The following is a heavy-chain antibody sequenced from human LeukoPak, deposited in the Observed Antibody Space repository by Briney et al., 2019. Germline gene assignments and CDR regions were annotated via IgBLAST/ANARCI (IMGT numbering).Heavy chain of an antibody. CDR1: GGSFSGYY. Sequence: SETLSLTCAVYGGSFSGYYWSWIRQPPGKGLEWIGEINHSGSTNYNPSLKSRVTISVDTSKNQFSLQLSSVTAADTAVYYCAADYGDYLFDYWGQGTLVTVSS. J-gene: IGHJ4*02. D-gene: IGHD4-17*01. CDR3: AADYGDYLFDY. CDR2: INHSGST. V-gene: IGHV4-34*01.